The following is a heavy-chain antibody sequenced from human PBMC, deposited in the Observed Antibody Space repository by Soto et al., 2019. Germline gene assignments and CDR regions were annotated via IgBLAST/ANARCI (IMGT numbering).Heavy chain of an antibody. CDR3: AHAYGGRSLY. V-gene: IGHV2-5*02. Sequence: QITLKESGPTLVKPTQTLTLTCTFSGFSLTTDRVGVGWIRQPPGEALEWLAVIYWDDSKTYRPSLENRLTITKDTSKHQVALTLTNMDSLDTATYYCAHAYGGRSLYWGQGTLVTVSS. CDR1: GFSLTTDRVG. D-gene: IGHD1-26*01. CDR2: IYWDDSK. J-gene: IGHJ4*02.